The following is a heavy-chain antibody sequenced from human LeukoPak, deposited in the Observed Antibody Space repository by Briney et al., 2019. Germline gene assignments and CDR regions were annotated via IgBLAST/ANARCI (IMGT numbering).Heavy chain of an antibody. J-gene: IGHJ4*02. V-gene: IGHV4-61*02. CDR3: ARARLETSYGYYFDY. CDR1: GGSISSGRYY. Sequence: SQTLSLTCTVSGGSISSGRYYWSWIRQPAGKGLEWIGRIYTSGSTNYNPSLKSRVTISVDTSKNQFSLKLSSVTAADTAVYYCARARLETSYGYYFDYWGQGTLVTVSS. D-gene: IGHD5-12*01. CDR2: IYTSGST.